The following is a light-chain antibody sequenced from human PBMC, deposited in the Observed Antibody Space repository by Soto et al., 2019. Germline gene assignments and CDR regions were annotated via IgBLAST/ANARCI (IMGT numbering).Light chain of an antibody. V-gene: IGKV2-30*02. CDR1: QSLVHSDGNTY. CDR3: RKGTHWPRT. J-gene: IGKJ1*01. CDR2: KVS. Sequence: DVVMTQSPLSLPVTLGQPASISCRSSQSLVHSDGNTYLNWLHQRPGQSTRRLIYKVSNRESGVPDRFSGSGSGTDFTLKISRVEAEDVGLFYCRKGTHWPRTFGEGTKVEIK.